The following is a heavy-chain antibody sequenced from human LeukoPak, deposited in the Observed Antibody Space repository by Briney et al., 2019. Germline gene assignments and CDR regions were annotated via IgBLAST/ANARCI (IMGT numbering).Heavy chain of an antibody. CDR2: IYYSGST. D-gene: IGHD3-22*01. Sequence: SETLSLTCTVSGGSISSGGYYWSWIRQHPGKGLEWIGYIYYSGSTYYNPSLKSRVTISVDTPKNQFSLKLSSVTAADTAVYYCARDHSYDTGPDDAFDIWGQGTMVTVSS. V-gene: IGHV4-31*03. CDR3: ARDHSYDTGPDDAFDI. J-gene: IGHJ3*02. CDR1: GGSISSGGYY.